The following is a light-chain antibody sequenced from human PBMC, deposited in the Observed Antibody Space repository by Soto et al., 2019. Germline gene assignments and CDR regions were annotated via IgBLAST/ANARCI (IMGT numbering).Light chain of an antibody. J-gene: IGLJ3*02. V-gene: IGLV2-14*01. CDR1: SSDIGAYNY. CDR3: SSYTISRIRV. Sequence: QSALTQPASVSGSPGQSITISCTGSSSDIGAYNYVSWYQQHPGKAPKLMIYDVTIRPSGVSYRFSGSKSGSTASLTISGLQAEDEADYYCSSYTISRIRVFGGGTKVTVL. CDR2: DVT.